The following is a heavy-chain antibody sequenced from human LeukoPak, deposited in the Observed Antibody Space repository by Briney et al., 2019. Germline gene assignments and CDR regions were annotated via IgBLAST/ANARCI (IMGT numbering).Heavy chain of an antibody. V-gene: IGHV4-59*01. Sequence: PSETLSLTRTVSGGSISSYYWSWIRQPPGKGLEWIGYIYYSGSTNYNPSLKSRVTISVDTSKNQFSLKLSSVTAADTAVYYCARGDLWFGTLFDYWGQGTLVTVSS. CDR1: GGSISSYY. D-gene: IGHD3-10*01. J-gene: IGHJ4*02. CDR3: ARGDLWFGTLFDY. CDR2: IYYSGST.